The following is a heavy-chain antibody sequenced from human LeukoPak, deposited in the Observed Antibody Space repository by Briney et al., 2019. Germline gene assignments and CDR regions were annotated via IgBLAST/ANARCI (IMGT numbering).Heavy chain of an antibody. J-gene: IGHJ4*02. CDR2: ISSSGSTT. V-gene: IGHV3-11*01. CDR1: GFTFSDYY. CDR3: ARDASRPYCGGDCYSFDY. Sequence: PGGSLRLSCAASGFTFSDYYMSWIRQAPGKGLEWVSYISSSGSTTYYADSVKGRFTISRDNAKNSLYLQMNGLRAEDTAVYYCARDASRPYCGGDCYSFDYWGQGTLVTVSS. D-gene: IGHD2-21*02.